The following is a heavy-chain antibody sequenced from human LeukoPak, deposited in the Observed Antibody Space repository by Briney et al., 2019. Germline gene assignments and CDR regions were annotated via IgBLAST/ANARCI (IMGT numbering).Heavy chain of an antibody. Sequence: PGGSLRLSCATSGFTFSVHAMHWVRQAPGKGLDWVTFIQSDGTNKYYADSVKGRFTISRDNSNNTLYLQMNSLRPEDTAVYHCAKGPYYHEISGNHYFDYWGQGTLVIVAS. V-gene: IGHV3-30*02. CDR3: AKGPYYHEISGNHYFDY. D-gene: IGHD3-22*01. CDR2: IQSDGTNK. CDR1: GFTFSVHA. J-gene: IGHJ4*02.